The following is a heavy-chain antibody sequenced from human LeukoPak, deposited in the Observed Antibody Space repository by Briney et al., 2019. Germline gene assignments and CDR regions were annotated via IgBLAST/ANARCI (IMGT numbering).Heavy chain of an antibody. D-gene: IGHD5-18*01. CDR3: VRGRGYSYPGELDY. CDR1: GFSISSGGYS. J-gene: IGHJ4*02. Sequence: SETLSLTGAVSGFSISSGGYSWSWIGQPPGKSLEWIGYIYHSGSTYYNPSLKSRVTISVDRSKNQFSLKLSSVTAADTAVYYCVRGRGYSYPGELDYWGQGTLVTVSS. V-gene: IGHV4-30-2*01. CDR2: IYHSGST.